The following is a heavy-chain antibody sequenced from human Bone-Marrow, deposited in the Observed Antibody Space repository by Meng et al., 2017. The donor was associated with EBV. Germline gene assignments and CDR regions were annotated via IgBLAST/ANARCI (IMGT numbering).Heavy chain of an antibody. D-gene: IGHD2-2*01. J-gene: IGHJ4*02. CDR2: MSPNNGNT. CDR1: DYPFRGYN. V-gene: IGHV1-8*02. Sequence: RGQFGAEGKGTGGPVKASSMAWDYPFRGYNFNWGRRAPETGVEWLGWMSPNNGNTGYANKFQGRVTMTRNTYISTGYMALRSLRAKDAAVYFYARGGTNRYQLHTIDYWGQGTLVTVSS. CDR3: ARGGTNRYQLHTIDY.